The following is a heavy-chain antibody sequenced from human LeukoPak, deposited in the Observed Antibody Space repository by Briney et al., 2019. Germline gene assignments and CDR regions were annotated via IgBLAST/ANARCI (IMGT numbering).Heavy chain of an antibody. V-gene: IGHV3-49*04. D-gene: IGHD3-22*01. Sequence: GGSLRLSCTASGLTFGDYAMSWVRQAPGKGVEGVGFIRSKAYGGTTEYAASVKGRFTISRDDSKSIAYLQMNSLKTEDTAVYYCTRSMRLYYYDSSGYPDYWGQGTLVTVSS. J-gene: IGHJ4*02. CDR3: TRSMRLYYYDSSGYPDY. CDR1: GLTFGDYA. CDR2: IRSKAYGGTT.